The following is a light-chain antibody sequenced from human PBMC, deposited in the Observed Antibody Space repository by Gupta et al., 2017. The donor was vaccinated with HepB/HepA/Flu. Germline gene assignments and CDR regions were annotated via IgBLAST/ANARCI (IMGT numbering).Light chain of an antibody. J-gene: IGLJ2*01. V-gene: IGLV3-21*03. Sequence: SYVLTQPPSVSVAPGKTARITCGGNNIGSKSVHWYQQKPGQAPVLVVYDDSERPSGIPERFSGSNSGNTATLTISRVEAGDEADYYCQVWDSSSDNVVFGGGTKLTVL. CDR3: QVWDSSSDNVV. CDR1: NIGSKS. CDR2: DDS.